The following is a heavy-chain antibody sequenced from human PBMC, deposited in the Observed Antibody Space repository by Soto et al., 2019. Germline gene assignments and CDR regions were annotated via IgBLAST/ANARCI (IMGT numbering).Heavy chain of an antibody. CDR3: TTGLTAAPDAFDI. J-gene: IGHJ3*02. CDR2: IKSKTDGGTT. V-gene: IGHV3-15*01. CDR1: GFTFSNAW. D-gene: IGHD6-13*01. Sequence: GGSLRLSCAASGFTFSNAWMSWVRQAPGKGLEWVGRIKSKTDGGTTDYAAPVKGRFTISRDDSKNTLYLQMNSLKTEDTAVYYCTTGLTAAPDAFDIWRQGTMVTVSS.